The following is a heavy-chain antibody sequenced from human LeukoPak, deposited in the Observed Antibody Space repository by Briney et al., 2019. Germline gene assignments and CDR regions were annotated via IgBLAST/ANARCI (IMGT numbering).Heavy chain of an antibody. CDR2: LYSAGST. V-gene: IGHV3-53*01. Sequence: GGSLRLSCAASGFIVSNNFMSWVRQAPGKGLEWVSVLYSAGSTFYVDSVEGRFTISRDNSKNMLFLQMNSLRVEDTAIYYCAGSPWDGIRGVGLDYLDYWGRGTLVTVSS. J-gene: IGHJ4*02. D-gene: IGHD1-26*01. CDR3: AGSPWDGIRGVGLDYLDY. CDR1: GFIVSNNF.